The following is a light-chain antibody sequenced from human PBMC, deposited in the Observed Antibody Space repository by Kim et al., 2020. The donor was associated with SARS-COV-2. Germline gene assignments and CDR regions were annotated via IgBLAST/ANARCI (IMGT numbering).Light chain of an antibody. V-gene: IGLV2-8*01. CDR3: SSYAGSNNVL. CDR2: EVT. Sequence: GQSVTISCTGTSSDVGGYNSVSWYQQHPGKAPKLMIYEVTKRPAGVPDRFSGSKAGNTASLTVSGLQAEDEADYYCSSYAGSNNVLFGGGTKLTVL. J-gene: IGLJ2*01. CDR1: SSDVGGYNS.